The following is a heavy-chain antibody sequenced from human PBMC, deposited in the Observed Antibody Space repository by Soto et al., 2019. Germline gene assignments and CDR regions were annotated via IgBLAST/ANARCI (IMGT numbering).Heavy chain of an antibody. V-gene: IGHV4-31*03. J-gene: IGHJ5*02. CDR3: ASTAEVVPAAIWFDP. Sequence: SETLSLTCTVSGGSISSGGYYWSWIRQHPGKGLEWIGYIYYSGSTYYNPSLKSRVTISVDTSKNQFSLKLSSVTAADTAVYYCASTAEVVPAAIWFDPWGQGTPVTVSS. D-gene: IGHD2-2*01. CDR1: GGSISSGGYY. CDR2: IYYSGST.